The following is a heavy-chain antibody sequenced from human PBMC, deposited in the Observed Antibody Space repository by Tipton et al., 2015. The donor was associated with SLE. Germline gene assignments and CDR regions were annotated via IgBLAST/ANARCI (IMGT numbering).Heavy chain of an antibody. CDR3: ARVEMAPKAAFDI. D-gene: IGHD5-24*01. Sequence: TLSLTCAVYGGSFSGYYWSWIRQPPGKGLEWIGSIYYSGSTYYNPSLKSRVTISVDTSKNQFSLKLSSVTAADTAVYYCARVEMAPKAAFDICGQGTMVTVSS. CDR1: GGSFSGYY. CDR2: IYYSGST. J-gene: IGHJ3*02. V-gene: IGHV4-34*01.